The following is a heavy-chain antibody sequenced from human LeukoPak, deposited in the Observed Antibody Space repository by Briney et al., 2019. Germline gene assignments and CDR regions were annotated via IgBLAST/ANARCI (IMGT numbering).Heavy chain of an antibody. CDR1: GGSISSSSYY. Sequence: SETLSLTCTVSGGSISSSSYYWGWLRQPPGTGLEWLGSIYYSGSTYYNPSLKSRVTISVDTSKNQFSLKLSSVTAADPAVYYCARSVPTPEYYFDYWGQGTLVTVSS. V-gene: IGHV4-39*01. CDR2: IYYSGST. D-gene: IGHD2-2*01. CDR3: ARSVPTPEYYFDY. J-gene: IGHJ4*02.